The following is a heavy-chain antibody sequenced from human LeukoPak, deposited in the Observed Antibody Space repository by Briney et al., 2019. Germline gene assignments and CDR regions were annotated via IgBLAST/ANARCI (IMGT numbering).Heavy chain of an antibody. J-gene: IGHJ6*03. CDR2: VSSSGSTI. V-gene: IGHV3-11*01. D-gene: IGHD5-18*01. CDR1: GFTFSDYY. CDR3: AREARYSYGFGRAYYYYMDV. Sequence: GGSLRLSCAASGFTFSDYYMSWIRQAPGKGLEWVSYVSSSGSTIFYLDSVKGRFTISRDNAKNSLYLQMNSLRAEDTAVYYCAREARYSYGFGRAYYYYMDVWGKGTTVTVSS.